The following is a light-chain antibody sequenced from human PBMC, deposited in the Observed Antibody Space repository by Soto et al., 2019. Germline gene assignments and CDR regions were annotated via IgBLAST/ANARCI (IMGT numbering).Light chain of an antibody. J-gene: IGKJ1*01. Sequence: EIVMTKSPPTLYVSPGKRATLPCRASQSISRNLAWFQQKPGQAPSLLIFGASTRAAGIPARFSGSGSGTEFSLTISGLQSEDFAVYFCHQYENWPKTFCQGTNVDI. CDR1: QSISRN. CDR2: GAS. V-gene: IGKV3-15*01. CDR3: HQYENWPKT.